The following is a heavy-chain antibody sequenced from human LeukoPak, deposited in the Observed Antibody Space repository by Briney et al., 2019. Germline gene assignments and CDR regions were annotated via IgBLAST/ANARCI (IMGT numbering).Heavy chain of an antibody. Sequence: TSETLSLTCAVYGGSFSGYYWSWIRQPPGKGLEWIGEINHSRITNYNPFLKSRVTISVDTSKNQFSLKLNSVTAADTAVYYCARRHTIFGVVIKYYFDYWGQGTLVTVSS. V-gene: IGHV4-34*01. CDR2: INHSRIT. CDR3: ARRHTIFGVVIKYYFDY. CDR1: GGSFSGYY. D-gene: IGHD3-3*01. J-gene: IGHJ4*02.